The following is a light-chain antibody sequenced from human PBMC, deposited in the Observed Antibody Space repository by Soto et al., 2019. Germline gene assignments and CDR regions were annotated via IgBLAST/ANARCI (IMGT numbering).Light chain of an antibody. CDR1: QGISSY. J-gene: IGKJ1*01. Sequence: ALRMTQAPSSPSSSTGDKVTITCRASQGISSYLAWYQQKPGKAPKLLIYAASTLQSGVPSRFSGSGSGTDFTLTISCLQSEYFATYYCQQYYSYPRTFGQGTKV. CDR2: AAS. CDR3: QQYYSYPRT. V-gene: IGKV1-8*01.